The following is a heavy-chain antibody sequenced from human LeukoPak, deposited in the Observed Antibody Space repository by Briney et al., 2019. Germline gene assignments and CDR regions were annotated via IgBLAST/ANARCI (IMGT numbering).Heavy chain of an antibody. J-gene: IGHJ5*02. CDR3: TRGPSLHTNWVGGRWFDP. CDR1: GYTFTSYD. D-gene: IGHD1-1*01. CDR2: MNPNSAHT. V-gene: IGHV1-8*01. Sequence: ASVKVSCKASGYTFTSYDIHWVRQATGHGLEWTGSMNPNSAHTGHAQQFQGRVTMTRDTSITTAYMELSSLTSEDTAMYYCTRGPSLHTNWVGGRWFDPWGQGTLVTVSS.